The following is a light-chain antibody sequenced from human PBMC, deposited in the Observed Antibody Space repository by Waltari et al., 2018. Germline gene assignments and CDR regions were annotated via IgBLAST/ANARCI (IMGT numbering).Light chain of an antibody. Sequence: QSVLTQPPSVSGAPGQRVTISCTGSSYNIGAGYDVHWYQQLPGTAPKLLIYVNSNRPSGVPDLFSGSKSGTSASLAITGLQAEDESYYYCQSYDSGLSAFYVFGPGTKVTVL. CDR3: QSYDSGLSAFYV. CDR1: SYNIGAGYD. V-gene: IGLV1-40*01. J-gene: IGLJ1*01. CDR2: VNS.